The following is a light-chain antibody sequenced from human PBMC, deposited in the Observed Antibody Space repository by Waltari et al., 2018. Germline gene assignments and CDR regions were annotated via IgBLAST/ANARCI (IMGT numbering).Light chain of an antibody. CDR3: QQYENSPLT. CDR1: QNITTNY. J-gene: IGKJ4*01. Sequence: EVILTQSPDTLSLPLGARATLPCRASQNITTNYLAWYQQKPGLAPRLLIYDSSSRATGVPDRFSGSGSGTDFTLTIGRLEPEDYAVYYCQQYENSPLTFGGGTQVETK. CDR2: DSS. V-gene: IGKV3-20*01.